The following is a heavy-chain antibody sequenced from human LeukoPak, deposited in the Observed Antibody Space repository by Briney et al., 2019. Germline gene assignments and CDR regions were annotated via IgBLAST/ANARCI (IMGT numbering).Heavy chain of an antibody. Sequence: PSETLSLTCTVSGGSISSSSYYWGWIRQPPGKGLEWIGSIYYSGSTYYNPSLKSRVTISVDTSKNQFSLKLSSLTAADTAVYYCARHRDCSSTSCYTSDFDYWGQGTLVTVSS. CDR2: IYYSGST. CDR3: ARHRDCSSTSCYTSDFDY. CDR1: GGSISSSSYY. D-gene: IGHD2-2*02. J-gene: IGHJ4*02. V-gene: IGHV4-39*01.